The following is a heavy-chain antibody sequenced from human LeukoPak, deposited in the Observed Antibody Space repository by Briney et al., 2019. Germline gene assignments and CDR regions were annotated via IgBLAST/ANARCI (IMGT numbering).Heavy chain of an antibody. CDR3: AREGAYYYDRIRDY. D-gene: IGHD3-22*01. J-gene: IGHJ4*02. Sequence: SGTLSLTCTVSGGSISSYYWSWIRQPAGKGLEWIGRIYTSGSTNYNPSLKSRVTMSVDTSKNQFSLKLSSVTAADTAVYYCAREGAYYYDRIRDYWGQGTLVTVSS. CDR2: IYTSGST. V-gene: IGHV4-4*07. CDR1: GGSISSYY.